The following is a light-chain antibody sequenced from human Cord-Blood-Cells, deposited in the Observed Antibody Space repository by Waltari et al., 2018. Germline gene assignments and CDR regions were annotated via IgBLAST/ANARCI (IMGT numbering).Light chain of an antibody. CDR1: SCAVGRYNL. V-gene: IGLV2-23*01. CDR3: CSYAGSSTWV. Sequence: QSAPTQPANVSGSPGQSITIPCTGTSCAVGRYNLRSWYQQHPGKAPKLMIYEGSKRPSGVSNRFSGSKSGNTASLTISGLQAEDEADYYCCSYAGSSTWVFGGGTKLTVL. CDR2: EGS. J-gene: IGLJ3*02.